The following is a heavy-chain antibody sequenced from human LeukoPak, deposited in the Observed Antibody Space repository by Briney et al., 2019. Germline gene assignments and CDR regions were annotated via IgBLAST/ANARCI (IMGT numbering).Heavy chain of an antibody. CDR3: AKFVGGPFDS. CDR2: VSGSGGTP. V-gene: IGHV3-23*01. CDR1: GFTFTSYA. J-gene: IGHJ4*02. Sequence: HPGGSLGLSCAASGFTFTSYAMSWVRQAPGKGLEWVSAVSGSGGTPYYADSVKGRFTISRDNSMNTLYLQMNSPRAEDTALYYCAKFVGGPFDSWGQGTLVTVSS. D-gene: IGHD3-16*01.